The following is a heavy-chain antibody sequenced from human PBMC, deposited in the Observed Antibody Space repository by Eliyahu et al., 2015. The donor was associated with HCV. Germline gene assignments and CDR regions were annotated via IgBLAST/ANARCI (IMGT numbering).Heavy chain of an antibody. CDR3: AKDIAAAPEKRLVRGFYYYYYGMDV. V-gene: IGHV3-9*01. CDR1: GFTFDDYA. CDR2: ISWNSGSI. D-gene: IGHD6-13*01. J-gene: IGHJ6*02. Sequence: EVQLVESGGGLVQPGRSLRLSCAASGFTFDDYAMHWVRXXPGKGLGWVSGISWNSGSIGYADSVKGRFTISRDNAKNSLYLQMNSLRAEDTALYYCAKDIAAAPEKRLVRGFYYYYYGMDVWGQGTTVTVSS.